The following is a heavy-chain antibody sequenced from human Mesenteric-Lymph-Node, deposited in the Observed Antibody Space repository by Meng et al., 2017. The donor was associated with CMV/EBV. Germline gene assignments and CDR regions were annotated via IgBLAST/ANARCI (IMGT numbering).Heavy chain of an antibody. CDR2: INHSGST. CDR1: GGSFSGYY. J-gene: IGHJ6*02. V-gene: IGHV4-34*01. D-gene: IGHD2-2*01. CDR3: ARIVGLDVVVPAAAYYYYYGMDV. Sequence: SETLSLTCAVYGGSFSGYYWSWIRQPPGKGLEWIGEINHSGSTNYNPSLKSRVTISVDTSKNQFSLKLSSVTAADTAVYYCARIVGLDVVVPAAAYYYYYGMDVWGQGTTVTVSS.